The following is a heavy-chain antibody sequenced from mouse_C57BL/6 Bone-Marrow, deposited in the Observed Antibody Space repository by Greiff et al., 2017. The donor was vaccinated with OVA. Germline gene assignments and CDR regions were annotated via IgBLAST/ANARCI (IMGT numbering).Heavy chain of an antibody. CDR2: IDPSDSET. CDR3: ALYYGNQGFAY. D-gene: IGHD2-1*01. J-gene: IGHJ3*01. V-gene: IGHV1-52*01. CDR1: GYTFTSYW. Sequence: QVQLKQPGAELVRPGSSVKLSCKASGYTFTSYWMHWVKQRPIQGLEWIGNIDPSDSETHYNQKFKDKATLTVDKSSSTAYMQLSSLTSEDSAVYYCALYYGNQGFAYWGQGTLVTVSA.